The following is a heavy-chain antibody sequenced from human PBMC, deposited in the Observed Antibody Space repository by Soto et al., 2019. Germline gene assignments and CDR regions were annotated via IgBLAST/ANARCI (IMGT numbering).Heavy chain of an antibody. CDR1: GFAFSSYW. J-gene: IGHJ5*02. CDR3: ARQRAIRARFDP. D-gene: IGHD3-10*01. CDR2: IRQDGSEK. V-gene: IGHV3-7*03. Sequence: EVQLVESGGALVQPGGSLRLSCSASGFAFSSYWMSWVRQAPVKGLEWVATIRQDGSEKYYVDSVKGRFTISRDNAKNSLYLQMNSLGAEDTAVYYCARQRAIRARFDPWGQGTLVTVSS.